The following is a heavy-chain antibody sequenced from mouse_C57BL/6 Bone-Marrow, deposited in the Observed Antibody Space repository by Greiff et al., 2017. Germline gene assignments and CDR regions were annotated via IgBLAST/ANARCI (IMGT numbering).Heavy chain of an antibody. D-gene: IGHD1-1*01. CDR3: ARFPGRFITTVVANFDY. Sequence: VQLQQSGPELVKPGASVKMSCKASGYTFTDYNMHWVKQSHGKSLEWIGYINPNNGGTSYNQKFKGKATLTVNKSSSTAYMELRSLTSEDSAVYYCARFPGRFITTVVANFDYWGQGTTLTVSS. V-gene: IGHV1-22*01. CDR2: INPNNGGT. CDR1: GYTFTDYN. J-gene: IGHJ2*01.